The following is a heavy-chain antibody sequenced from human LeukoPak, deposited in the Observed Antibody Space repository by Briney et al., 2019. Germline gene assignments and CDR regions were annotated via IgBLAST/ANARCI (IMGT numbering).Heavy chain of an antibody. CDR2: ISGSGGST. Sequence: GGSLRLSCAASGFTFSSYAMSWVRQAPGKGLEWVSVISGSGGSTYYADSVKGRFTISRDNSKNTLYLQMNSLRAEDTAVYYCVKDYCSGSSCYSGLDFWGQGALVTVSS. V-gene: IGHV3-23*01. CDR3: VKDYCSGSSCYSGLDF. CDR1: GFTFSSYA. J-gene: IGHJ4*02. D-gene: IGHD2-15*01.